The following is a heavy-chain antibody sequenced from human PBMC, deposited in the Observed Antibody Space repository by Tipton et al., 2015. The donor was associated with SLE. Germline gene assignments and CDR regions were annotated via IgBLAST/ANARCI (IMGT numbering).Heavy chain of an antibody. J-gene: IGHJ4*02. CDR1: GGSISSYY. CDR2: INHSGST. V-gene: IGHV4-34*01. D-gene: IGHD6-13*01. CDR3: AIGQQPFDY. Sequence: LRLSCTVSGGSISSYYWSWIRQPPGKGLEWIGEINHSGSTNYNPSLKSRVTISVDTSKNQFSLRLSSVTAADTAVYYCAIGQQPFDYWGQGTLVTVSS.